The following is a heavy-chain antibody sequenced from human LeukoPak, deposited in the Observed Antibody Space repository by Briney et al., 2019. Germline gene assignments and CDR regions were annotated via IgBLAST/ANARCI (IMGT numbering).Heavy chain of an antibody. V-gene: IGHV4-59*01. CDR1: GGSISSYY. Sequence: SETLSLTCTVSGGSISSYYWSWIRQPPGKGLEWIGYIYYSGSTNYNPSLKSRVTISVDTSKNQFPLKLSSVTAADTAVYYCARVTLYCSGGSCSYYFDYWGQGTLVTVSS. CDR3: ARVTLYCSGGSCSYYFDY. J-gene: IGHJ4*02. CDR2: IYYSGST. D-gene: IGHD2-15*01.